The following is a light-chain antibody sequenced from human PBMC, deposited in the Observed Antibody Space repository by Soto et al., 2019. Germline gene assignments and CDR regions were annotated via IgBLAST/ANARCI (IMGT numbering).Light chain of an antibody. Sequence: EIVLTQSPGTLSLSPGERATLSCRASQRVSSTYLAWYQQKPGQAPSLLIYGASNRATGIPDRFSGSGSGTDFTLTISRLEPEDFAVYYCQQYGSSPFAFGPGTKVDI. CDR2: GAS. J-gene: IGKJ3*01. CDR3: QQYGSSPFA. V-gene: IGKV3-20*01. CDR1: QRVSSTY.